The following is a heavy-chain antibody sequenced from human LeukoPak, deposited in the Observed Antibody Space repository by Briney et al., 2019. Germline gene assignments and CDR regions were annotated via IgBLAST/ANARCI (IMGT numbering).Heavy chain of an antibody. D-gene: IGHD3-22*01. J-gene: IGHJ4*02. CDR2: INPNSGGT. Sequence: ASVKVSCKASGYTFTGYYMHWVRQAPGQGLEWMGWINPNSGGTNYAQKFQGRVTMTRDTSISTAYMELSRLRSDDTAVYYCARKSGDYYDSNDFDYWGQGTLVTVSS. CDR3: ARKSGDYYDSNDFDY. V-gene: IGHV1-2*02. CDR1: GYTFTGYY.